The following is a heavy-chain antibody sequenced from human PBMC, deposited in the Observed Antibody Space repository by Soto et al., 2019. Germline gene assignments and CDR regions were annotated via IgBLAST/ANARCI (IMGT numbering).Heavy chain of an antibody. D-gene: IGHD2-2*02. CDR3: ARGGYCSSTSCYMDGMDV. J-gene: IGHJ6*02. Sequence: AASVKVSCKASGYTFTSYDINWVRQATGQGLEWMGWMNPNSGNTGYAQKFQGRVTMTRNTSISTAYMELSSLRSEDTAVYYCARGGYCSSTSCYMDGMDVWGQGTTVTVSS. V-gene: IGHV1-8*01. CDR2: MNPNSGNT. CDR1: GYTFTSYD.